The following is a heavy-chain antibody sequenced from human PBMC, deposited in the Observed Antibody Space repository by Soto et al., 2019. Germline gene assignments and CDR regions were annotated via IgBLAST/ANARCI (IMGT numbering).Heavy chain of an antibody. CDR1: GGTFSSYT. D-gene: IGHD2-21*01. Sequence: QVQLVQSGAEVKKPGSSVKVSCKASGGTFSSYTISWVRQAPGQGLEWMGSIIPILGIANYAQKFQGRVTITADKSTSTAYMELSRLRSEDTSVYYCARDPSAGDSAGYWGQGTLVTVSS. V-gene: IGHV1-69*08. J-gene: IGHJ4*02. CDR2: IIPILGIA. CDR3: ARDPSAGDSAGY.